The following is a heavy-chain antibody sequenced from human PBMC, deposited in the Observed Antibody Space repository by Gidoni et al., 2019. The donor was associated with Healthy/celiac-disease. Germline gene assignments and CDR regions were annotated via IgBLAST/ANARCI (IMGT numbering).Heavy chain of an antibody. J-gene: IGHJ5*02. CDR1: GYTLPGYY. CDR2: INPNSGGT. Sequence: VQLVLSGAEAKTPGASVKVSCSASGYTLPGYYMHWVRQAPGQGLEWMGRINPNSGGTNYAQKFQGRVTMTRDTSISTAYMELSRLRSDDTAVYYCAYLSPDGYSTPFDPWGQGTLVTVSS. D-gene: IGHD6-13*01. V-gene: IGHV1-2*06. CDR3: AYLSPDGYSTPFDP.